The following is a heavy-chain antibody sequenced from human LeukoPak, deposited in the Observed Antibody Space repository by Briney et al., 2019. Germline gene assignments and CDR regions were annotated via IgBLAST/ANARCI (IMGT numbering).Heavy chain of an antibody. CDR2: INPNSGGT. D-gene: IGHD4-23*01. CDR1: GYTFTGYY. Sequence: ASVKVSCKASGYTFTGYYMHWVRQAPGQGLEWMGWINPNSGGTNYVQKFQGRVTMTRDTSISTAYMELSRLRSDDTAVDYCARGNTVVTPPYYFDYWGQGTLVTVSS. J-gene: IGHJ4*02. V-gene: IGHV1-2*02. CDR3: ARGNTVVTPPYYFDY.